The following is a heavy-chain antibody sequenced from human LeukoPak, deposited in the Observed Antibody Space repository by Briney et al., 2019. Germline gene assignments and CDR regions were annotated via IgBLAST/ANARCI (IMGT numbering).Heavy chain of an antibody. Sequence: GGSLRLSCTDSGFTFRTYIMAWVRQVPGKGLEWISALSGDAMTTYYAVPVKGRFTISRDNFRNTLTLQMDSLRPDDSAVYYSAKDASPYSNYAVRWFDSWGQGTLVTVSS. V-gene: IGHV3-23*01. CDR2: LSGDAMTT. CDR1: GFTFRTYI. D-gene: IGHD4/OR15-4a*01. J-gene: IGHJ5*01. CDR3: AKDASPYSNYAVRWFDS.